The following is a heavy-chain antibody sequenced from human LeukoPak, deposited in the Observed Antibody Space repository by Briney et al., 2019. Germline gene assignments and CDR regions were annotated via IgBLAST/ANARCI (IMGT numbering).Heavy chain of an antibody. D-gene: IGHD3-22*01. CDR3: ARARYDSSGYSFHY. CDR1: GYTFTGYY. Sequence: ASVKVSCKASGYTFTGYYMHWVRQAPGQGLEWMGCINPNSGGTNYAQKFQGRVTMTRDTSISTAYMELSRLRSDDTAVYYCARARYDSSGYSFHYWGQGTLVTVSS. V-gene: IGHV1-2*02. CDR2: INPNSGGT. J-gene: IGHJ4*02.